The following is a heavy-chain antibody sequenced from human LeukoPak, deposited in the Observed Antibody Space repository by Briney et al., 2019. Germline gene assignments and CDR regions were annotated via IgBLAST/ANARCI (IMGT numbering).Heavy chain of an antibody. J-gene: IGHJ3*02. CDR3: ARDLNTMVRGVKGCAFDI. CDR2: IKQDGSEK. CDR1: GFTFSSYW. Sequence: GGSLRLSCAASGFTFSSYWMSWVRQAPGKGLEWVANIKQDGSEKYYVDSVKGRFTISRDNAKNSLYLQMNSLRAEDTAVYYCARDLNTMVRGVKGCAFDIWGQGTMVTVSS. V-gene: IGHV3-7*01. D-gene: IGHD3-10*01.